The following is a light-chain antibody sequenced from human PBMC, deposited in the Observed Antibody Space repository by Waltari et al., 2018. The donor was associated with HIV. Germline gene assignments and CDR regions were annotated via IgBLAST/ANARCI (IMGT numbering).Light chain of an antibody. V-gene: IGLV1-51*01. CDR1: SSNIGNNY. CDR2: EKN. CDR3: GTWDSSLSAYVV. Sequence: QSVLTQPPSVSAAPGQKVTISCSGSSSNIGNNYVSWYQQLPGTSPKLLIYEKNKRPSGIPDRSAVSKSGTVATLGITGLQTGDEADYYCGTWDSSLSAYVVFGGGTKLTVL. J-gene: IGLJ2*01.